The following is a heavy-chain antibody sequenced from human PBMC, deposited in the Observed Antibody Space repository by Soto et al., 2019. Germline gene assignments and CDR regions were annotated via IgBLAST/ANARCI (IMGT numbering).Heavy chain of an antibody. D-gene: IGHD3-10*01. J-gene: IGHJ4*02. CDR3: ARGGGSGSKYGY. CDR2: INHSGNT. Sequence: QVQLQQWGAGLLKHSETLSLTCAVYGGSFNGYYWSWIRQPPGKGLEWIGEINHSGNTNYNPSLKSRVTISVDTSKNQFSLKLSSVTAADTAVYYCARGGGSGSKYGYWGQGTLVTVSS. V-gene: IGHV4-34*01. CDR1: GGSFNGYY.